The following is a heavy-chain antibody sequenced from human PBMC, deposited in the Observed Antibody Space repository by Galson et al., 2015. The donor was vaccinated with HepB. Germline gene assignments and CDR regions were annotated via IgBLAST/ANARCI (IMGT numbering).Heavy chain of an antibody. CDR1: GFTFSSYA. D-gene: IGHD5-12*01. J-gene: IGHJ4*02. Sequence: SLRLSCAASGFTFSSYAMHWVRQAPGKGLEYVSAISSNGGSTYYADSVKGRFTISRDNSKNTLYLQMSSLRAEDTAVYYCVKLATTTFDYWGQGTLVTVSS. CDR3: VKLATTTFDY. V-gene: IGHV3-64D*06. CDR2: ISSNGGST.